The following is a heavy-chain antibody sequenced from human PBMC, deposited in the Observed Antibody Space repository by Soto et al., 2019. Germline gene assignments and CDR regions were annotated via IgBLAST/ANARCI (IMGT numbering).Heavy chain of an antibody. V-gene: IGHV4-31*03. J-gene: IGHJ5*02. Sequence: PSETLSLTCTVSGGSISSGGYYWSWIRQHPGKGLEWIGYIYYSGSTYYNPSLKSRVTISVDTSKNQFSLKLSSVTAADTAVYYCARSRGDIVVVPAAGHEGGNRFDPWGQGTLVTVSS. CDR3: ARSRGDIVVVPAAGHEGGNRFDP. D-gene: IGHD2-2*01. CDR1: GGSISSGGYY. CDR2: IYYSGST.